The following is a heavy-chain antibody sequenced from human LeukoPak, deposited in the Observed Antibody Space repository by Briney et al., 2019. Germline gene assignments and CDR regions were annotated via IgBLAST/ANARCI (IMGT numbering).Heavy chain of an antibody. CDR2: IYDSGST. CDR3: AREYCSGSSCYPAINTFDI. J-gene: IGHJ3*02. D-gene: IGHD2-15*01. CDR1: GGSISSYY. V-gene: IGHV4-59*01. Sequence: SETLSLTCTVSGGSISSYYWTWIRQPPGKGLEWIGYIYDSGSTNYNPSLKSRVTISIDTSKNQFSLKLSSVTAADTAVYYCAREYCSGSSCYPAINTFDIWGRGTMVTVSS.